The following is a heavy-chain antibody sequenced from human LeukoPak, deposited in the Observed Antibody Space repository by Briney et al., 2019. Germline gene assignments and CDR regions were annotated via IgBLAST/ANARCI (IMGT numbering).Heavy chain of an antibody. Sequence: PGGSLRLSCAASGFTFTKYSMNWVRQAPGKGLEWLSYINNSSSIIYHTDSVKGRFTISRDNAKNSVYLQMNSLRGEDTAVYYYARGGMASPDYWGQGTLVTVSS. V-gene: IGHV3-48*04. CDR1: GFTFTKYS. CDR2: INNSSSII. D-gene: IGHD6-13*01. J-gene: IGHJ4*02. CDR3: ARGGMASPDY.